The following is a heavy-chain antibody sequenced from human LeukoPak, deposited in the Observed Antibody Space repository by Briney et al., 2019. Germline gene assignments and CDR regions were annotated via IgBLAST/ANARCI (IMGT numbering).Heavy chain of an antibody. V-gene: IGHV3-7*01. CDR2: INQDGSEK. CDR1: GFTFSSYW. CDR3: ARGVVVAPRSAFDI. Sequence: GGSLRLSCAASGFTFSSYWITWVRQAPGKGLEWVANINQDGSEKCYVDSVKGRFTISRDNAKNSLSPQMNSLRVEDTAVYYCARGVVVAPRSAFDIWGQGTMVTVSS. J-gene: IGHJ3*02. D-gene: IGHD2-2*01.